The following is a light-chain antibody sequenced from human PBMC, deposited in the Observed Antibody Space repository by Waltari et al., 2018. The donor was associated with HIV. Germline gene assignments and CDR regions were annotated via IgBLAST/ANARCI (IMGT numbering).Light chain of an antibody. Sequence: QLVLTHSPSASASLGASVKLTCTLSSGHSSYAIARHQQQPVKGPRYLMKLNSDGSHRKGAGIPDRFSGSSSGAERYLTISSLQSEDEADYYCQTWDTGIQVFGGGTKLTVL. CDR3: QTWDTGIQV. CDR1: SGHSSYA. J-gene: IGLJ2*01. CDR2: LNSDGSH. V-gene: IGLV4-69*01.